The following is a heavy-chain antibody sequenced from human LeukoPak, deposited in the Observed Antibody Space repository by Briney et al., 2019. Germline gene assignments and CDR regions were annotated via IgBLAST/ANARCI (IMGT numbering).Heavy chain of an antibody. J-gene: IGHJ2*01. V-gene: IGHV3-30*02. Sequence: GGSLRLSCAASGVTFSSYGMHWVGQAPGGGLEWGAVIRYDGGNKYYADPVKGRFTISRDNSKNTLYLQMNSQRAEDTAVYYCAKELLDYYDRSGYPPVDRRYFDLWGRGTLVTVSS. D-gene: IGHD3-22*01. CDR1: GVTFSSYG. CDR2: IRYDGGNK. CDR3: AKELLDYYDRSGYPPVDRRYFDL.